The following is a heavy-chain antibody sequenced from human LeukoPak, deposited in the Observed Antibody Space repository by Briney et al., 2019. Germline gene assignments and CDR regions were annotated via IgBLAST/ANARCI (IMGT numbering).Heavy chain of an antibody. CDR2: ISGSGGST. Sequence: ETLSLTCTVSGGSISSSSYYWGWVRQAPGKGLEWVSAISGSGGSTYYADSVKGRFTISRDNSKNTLYLQMNSLRAEDTAVYYCAKVRSSNWGQGTLVTVSS. CDR3: AKVRSSN. D-gene: IGHD2-2*01. V-gene: IGHV3-23*01. J-gene: IGHJ4*02. CDR1: GGSISSSSYY.